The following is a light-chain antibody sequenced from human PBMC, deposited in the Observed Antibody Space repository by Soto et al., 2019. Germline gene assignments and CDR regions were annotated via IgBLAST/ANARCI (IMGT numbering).Light chain of an antibody. V-gene: IGKV1-5*03. CDR2: KAS. CDR1: QTSSSW. J-gene: IGKJ1*01. CDR3: QHYNSYSEA. Sequence: DIQMTQSPSTLSGSVGDRVTITCRAMQTSSSWLAWYQQKPGKAPKLLIYKASTLKSGVPCRFSGSGSGAEFTLTITSLQPDDFATYYCQHYNSYSEAFGQGTKVDIK.